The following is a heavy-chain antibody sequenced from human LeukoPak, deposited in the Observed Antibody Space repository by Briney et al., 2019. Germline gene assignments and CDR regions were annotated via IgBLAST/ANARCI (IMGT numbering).Heavy chain of an antibody. CDR2: ISDGGVT. D-gene: IGHD1-26*01. CDR1: GGSISTYY. J-gene: IGHJ4*02. CDR3: ARHGGTLDYFDY. Sequence: PSETLSLTCNVSGGSISTYYWSWIRQPPGKGLEWIGYISDGGVTCYNPSLKGRVTISVDSPKNRFSLRLTSLTAVDTALYYCARHGGTLDYFDYWGPGSLVTVSS. V-gene: IGHV4-59*08.